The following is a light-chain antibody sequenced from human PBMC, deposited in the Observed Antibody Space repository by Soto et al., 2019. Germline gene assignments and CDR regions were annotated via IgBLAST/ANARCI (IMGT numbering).Light chain of an antibody. J-gene: IGKJ4*01. CDR1: QSVRSW. CDR2: DAS. V-gene: IGKV1-5*01. Sequence: DIQMTQSPATLSASVGERVTITCRASQSVRSWLAWYQQKPGKAPKLLMYDASTLEGGVPSRFSGSGSGTEFTLTISGLQPDDFATYYCQQYDSDVVSFGGGTKVE. CDR3: QQYDSDVVS.